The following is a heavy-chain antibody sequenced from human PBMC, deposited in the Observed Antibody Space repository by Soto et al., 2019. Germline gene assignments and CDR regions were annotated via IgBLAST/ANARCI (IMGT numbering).Heavy chain of an antibody. Sequence: SETLSLSCAVSGWSFSGYDLSWIRQAPGKWLEWVGEISNSGSTNYTPSLTSRFTISVDTSKNHFSLKLNSVTAADTAVYYCARFRGRRSFSRPAYGMDVWGRGXRAPSTQ. CDR2: ISNSGST. CDR3: ARFRGRRSFSRPAYGMDV. CDR1: GWSFSGYD. V-gene: IGHV4-34*01. D-gene: IGHD3-10*01. J-gene: IGHJ6*04.